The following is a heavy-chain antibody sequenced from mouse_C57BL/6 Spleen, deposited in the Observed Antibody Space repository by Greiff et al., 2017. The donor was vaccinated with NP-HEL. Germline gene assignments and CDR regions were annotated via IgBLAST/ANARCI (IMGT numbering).Heavy chain of an antibody. V-gene: IGHV5-4*03. CDR2: ISDGGSYT. Sequence: EVKVVESGGGLVKPGGSLKLSCAASGFTFSSYAMSWVRQTPEKRLEWVATISDGGSYTYYPDNVKGRFTISRDNAKNNLYLQMSHLKSEDTAMYYCARGVLRLYWYFDVWGTGTTVTVSS. J-gene: IGHJ1*03. D-gene: IGHD1-1*01. CDR3: ARGVLRLYWYFDV. CDR1: GFTFSSYA.